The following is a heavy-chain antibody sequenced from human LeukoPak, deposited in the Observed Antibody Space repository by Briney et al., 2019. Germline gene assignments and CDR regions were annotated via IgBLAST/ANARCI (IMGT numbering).Heavy chain of an antibody. CDR2: INSDGSST. V-gene: IGHV3-74*01. CDR3: ARDGSGARGNAFDI. CDR1: GFSFSGYW. D-gene: IGHD3-10*01. J-gene: IGHJ3*02. Sequence: GGSLRLSCAASGFSFSGYWMHWVRQAPGKGLVWVSRINSDGSSTSYVDSVKGRFTISRDDAKNTLYLQMNSLRAEDTAVYYCARDGSGARGNAFDIWGQGTMVTVSS.